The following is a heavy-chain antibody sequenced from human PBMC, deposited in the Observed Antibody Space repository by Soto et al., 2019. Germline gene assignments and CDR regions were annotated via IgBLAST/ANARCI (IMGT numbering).Heavy chain of an antibody. J-gene: IGHJ4*02. Sequence: GASVKVSCKASGGTFSSYVFSWVRQAPGQGLEWMGRITPNSGTTGYAQKFQGRVTMSRNTSISTAYMELSSLRSEDTAVYYCARGHALRFLEWLFYWGQGTLVTVSS. CDR3: ARGHALRFLEWLFY. V-gene: IGHV1-8*02. D-gene: IGHD3-3*01. CDR2: ITPNSGTT. CDR1: GGTFSSYV.